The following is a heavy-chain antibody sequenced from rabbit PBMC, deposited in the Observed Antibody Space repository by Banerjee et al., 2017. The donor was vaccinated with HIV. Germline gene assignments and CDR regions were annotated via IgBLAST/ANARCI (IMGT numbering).Heavy chain of an antibody. CDR2: IYTTSGNI. V-gene: IGHV1S40*01. J-gene: IGHJ4*01. Sequence: QSLEESGGDLVKPGASLTLTCTASGFSFSSNTMCWVRQAPGKGLGWIACIYTTSGNIYYASWVNGRFTISSHNAQNTLYLQLNSLTAADTATYFCAREGYYYFNLWGPGTLVTVS. D-gene: IGHD3-1*01. CDR1: GFSFSSNT. CDR3: AREGYYYFNL.